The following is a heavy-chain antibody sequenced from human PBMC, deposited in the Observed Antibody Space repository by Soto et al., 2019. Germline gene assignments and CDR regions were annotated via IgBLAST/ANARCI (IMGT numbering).Heavy chain of an antibody. V-gene: IGHV1-18*01. Sequence: QVQLVQSGAEVKKTGASVEVSCKASGYTFISYGISWVRQAPGQGLEWMGWISPYNGKTNYAQTFQGRATRTTDRPTSNAYMGLRSLSSAEPAVYCCARAGFTTRWPGPLGTGAHGVKIDFWGQGTLVTVSS. J-gene: IGHJ4*02. CDR3: ARAGFTTRWPGPLGTGAHGVKIDF. D-gene: IGHD7-27*01. CDR1: GYTFISYG. CDR2: ISPYNGKT.